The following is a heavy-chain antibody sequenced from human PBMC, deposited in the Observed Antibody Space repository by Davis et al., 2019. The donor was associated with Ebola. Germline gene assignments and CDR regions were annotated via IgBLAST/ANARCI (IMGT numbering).Heavy chain of an antibody. CDR3: AREEGSSRWQNNWFDY. Sequence: GESLKISCEASGFSFDAYAMHWVRQAPGKGLEWVSSIWYEGTDGNYADSVRGRFIISRDDSKTTLYLQMNSLRVEDTAIYYCAREEGSSRWQNNWFDYWGQGTLVTVSS. CDR1: GFSFDAYA. CDR2: IWYEGTDG. V-gene: IGHV3-33*08. D-gene: IGHD2-2*01. J-gene: IGHJ5*01.